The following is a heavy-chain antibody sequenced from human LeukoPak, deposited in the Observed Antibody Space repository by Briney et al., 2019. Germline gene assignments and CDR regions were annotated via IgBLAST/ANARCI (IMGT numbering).Heavy chain of an antibody. Sequence: ASVKVSCKASGYTFTSYDINWVRQATGQGLEWMGWMNPNSGNTGYAQKFQGRVTMTRNTSISTAYTELSSLRSEDTAVYYCAREGPHMLGVVITYYYYMDVWGKGTTVTVSS. V-gene: IGHV1-8*01. D-gene: IGHD3-22*01. CDR2: MNPNSGNT. CDR1: GYTFTSYD. CDR3: AREGPHMLGVVITYYYYMDV. J-gene: IGHJ6*03.